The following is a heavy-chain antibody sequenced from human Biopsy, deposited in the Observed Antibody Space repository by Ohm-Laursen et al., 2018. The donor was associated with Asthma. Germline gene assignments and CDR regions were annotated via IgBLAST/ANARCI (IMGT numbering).Heavy chain of an antibody. CDR2: ISYDGSNK. J-gene: IGHJ4*02. Sequence: RSLRLSCAASGFTFSSYGMHWVRQAPGKGLEWVAVISYDGSNKYYADSVKGRFTISRDNSKNTLYLQMNSLRAEDTAVYCCASQSSGPDFWSGYYYFDYWGQGTLVTVSS. CDR3: ASQSSGPDFWSGYYYFDY. V-gene: IGHV3-30*03. CDR1: GFTFSSYG. D-gene: IGHD3-3*01.